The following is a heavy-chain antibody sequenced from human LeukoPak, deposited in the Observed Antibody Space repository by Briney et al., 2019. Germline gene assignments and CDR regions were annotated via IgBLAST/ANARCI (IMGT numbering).Heavy chain of an antibody. CDR1: GFTVSSNY. CDR3: ARDAHSGDG. Sequence: GGSLRLSCAASGFTVSSNYMSWVRQAPGKGLEWVSYISNSGANIFYADSVKGRFTVSRDNAENSLFLQMNSLRPEDTAVYYCARDAHSGDGWGQGTLVTVSS. J-gene: IGHJ4*02. V-gene: IGHV3-11*04. CDR2: ISNSGANI. D-gene: IGHD6-25*01.